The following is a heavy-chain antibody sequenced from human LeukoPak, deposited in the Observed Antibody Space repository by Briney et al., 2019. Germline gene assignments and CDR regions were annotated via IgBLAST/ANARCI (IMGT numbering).Heavy chain of an antibody. Sequence: PGGSLRLSCAASGFTFSSYAMHWVRQAPGKGLEWVAVISYDGSNKYYADSVKGRFTTSRDNSKNTLYLQMNSLRAEDTAVYYCARVLYSGSYFDYWGQGTLVTVSS. V-gene: IGHV3-30-3*01. CDR3: ARVLYSGSYFDY. CDR2: ISYDGSNK. J-gene: IGHJ4*02. CDR1: GFTFSSYA. D-gene: IGHD1-26*01.